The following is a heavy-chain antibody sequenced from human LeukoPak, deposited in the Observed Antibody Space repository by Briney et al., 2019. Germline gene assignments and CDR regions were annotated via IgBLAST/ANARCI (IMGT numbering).Heavy chain of an antibody. D-gene: IGHD6-6*01. Sequence: GGSLRLSCAASGFTFSGYSMNWVRQAPGKGLEWVSSISSRSTYIYYADSVQGRFTISRDNAKNSMYLQMNSLSAEDTAVYYCARDPWGSSSYWGQGILVTVSS. V-gene: IGHV3-21*01. CDR1: GFTFSGYS. CDR3: ARDPWGSSSY. J-gene: IGHJ4*02. CDR2: ISSRSTYI.